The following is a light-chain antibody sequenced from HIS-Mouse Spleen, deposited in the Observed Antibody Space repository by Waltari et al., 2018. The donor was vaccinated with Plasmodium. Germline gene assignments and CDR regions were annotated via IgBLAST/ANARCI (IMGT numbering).Light chain of an antibody. V-gene: IGLV2-14*01. CDR3: SSYTSSSTLLYV. J-gene: IGLJ1*01. CDR2: EVS. CDR1: SSDVGGYNY. Sequence: QSALTQPASVSGSPGQSITISCTGTSSDVGGYNYVPWYQQNPGKAPKLMIYEVSNRPSGVSNRFSGSKSGNTASLTISGLQAEDEADYYCSSYTSSSTLLYVFGTGTKVTVL.